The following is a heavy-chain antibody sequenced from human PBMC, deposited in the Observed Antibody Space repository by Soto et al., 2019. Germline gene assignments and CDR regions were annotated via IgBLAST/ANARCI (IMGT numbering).Heavy chain of an antibody. Sequence: EVQLVESGGGLVQPGGSLRLTCVASGFTFNSYWMSWVRQSPGKGLEWVANIKQDGSAVNYLDSLRGRFTISRDNGKNSLYLQMNSLRAEDAAVYYCATGRPHSNWVYFDYWGQGILVAVSS. D-gene: IGHD4-4*01. CDR3: ATGRPHSNWVYFDY. CDR2: IKQDGSAV. V-gene: IGHV3-7*01. CDR1: GFTFNSYW. J-gene: IGHJ4*02.